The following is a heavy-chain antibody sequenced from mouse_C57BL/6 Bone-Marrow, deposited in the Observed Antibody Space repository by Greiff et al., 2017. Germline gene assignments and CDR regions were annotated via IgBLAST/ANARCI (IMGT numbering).Heavy chain of an antibody. CDR1: GFTFSDYG. J-gene: IGHJ4*01. CDR2: ISSGSSTI. D-gene: IGHD1-1*01. CDR3: ASLYYYGSPYYYAMDY. Sequence: EVKLVESGGGLVKPGGSLKLSCAASGFTFSDYGMHWVRQAPEKGLEWVAYISSGSSTIYYADTVKGRFTISRDNAKNTLFLQMTRLRSEDTAMYYCASLYYYGSPYYYAMDYWGQGTSVTVSS. V-gene: IGHV5-17*01.